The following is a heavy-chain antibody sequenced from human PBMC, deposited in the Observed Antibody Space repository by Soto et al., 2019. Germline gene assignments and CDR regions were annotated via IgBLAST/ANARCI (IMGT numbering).Heavy chain of an antibody. Sequence: EVQLLESGGGLKQPGESLRLSCAASGFSFSSYAMSWVRQAPGKGLEWVSGIRDSGGNTYYADSVKGRFTISRDNSKNTVYLQMNSLRAEDTAVYYCAKSGGFSGYDWRGYYYYGMDVWCQGTTVTVSS. J-gene: IGHJ6*02. CDR2: IRDSGGNT. CDR1: GFSFSSYA. V-gene: IGHV3-23*01. CDR3: AKSGGFSGYDWRGYYYYGMDV. D-gene: IGHD5-12*01.